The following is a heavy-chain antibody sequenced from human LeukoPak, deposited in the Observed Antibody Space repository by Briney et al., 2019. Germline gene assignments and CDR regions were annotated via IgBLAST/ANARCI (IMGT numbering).Heavy chain of an antibody. CDR1: GGSISSGDYY. CDR3: ARVPLVNWFDP. CDR2: IYYSGST. V-gene: IGHV4-30-4*01. Sequence: SQTLSLTCTVSGGSISSGDYYWSWIRQPPGKGLEWIGYIYYSGSTYYDPSLKSRVTISVDTSKNQFSLKLSSVTAADTAVYYCARVPLVNWFDPWGQGTLVTVSS. J-gene: IGHJ5*02.